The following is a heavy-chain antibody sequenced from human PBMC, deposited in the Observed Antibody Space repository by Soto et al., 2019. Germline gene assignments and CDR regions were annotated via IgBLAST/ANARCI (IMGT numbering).Heavy chain of an antibody. J-gene: IGHJ4*02. CDR3: ARFHDS. CDR2: IYHIGST. V-gene: IGHV4-59*01. Sequence: PTETLSVTCTVSGGSISSYYWSWIRQPPGKGLEWVGYIYHIGSTNYNPSLKSRVTISIDTSKNQFSLNLSSVTAADTAMYYCARFHDSWGPGILVAVPQ. CDR1: GGSISSYY.